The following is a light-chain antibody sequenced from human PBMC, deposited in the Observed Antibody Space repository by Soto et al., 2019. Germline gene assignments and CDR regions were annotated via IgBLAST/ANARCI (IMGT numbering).Light chain of an antibody. CDR1: QSINNRY. J-gene: IGKJ3*01. CDR2: AAS. CDR3: QQFGSSPGFT. V-gene: IGKV3-20*01. Sequence: EIVLTQSPGTLSLSPGERATLSCRASQSINNRYLAWYQQKPGQAPRLLIYAASSRATGIPDRFSGSGSGTDFTLTISRLEPEHFAVYYCQQFGSSPGFTFGTGTKVDIK.